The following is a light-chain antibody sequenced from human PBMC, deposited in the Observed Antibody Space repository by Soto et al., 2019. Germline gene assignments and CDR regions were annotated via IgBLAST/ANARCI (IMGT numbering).Light chain of an antibody. Sequence: DIQMTQSPSTLSASVGDRVTITCRASHSIGDWLAWYQQKAGKVPNLLIYKASSLESGVPSRFSGSGSGTEFTLTISNLHPDDFATYYCQEYTSYFITCGQGTRLEIK. CDR1: HSIGDW. CDR3: QEYTSYFIT. V-gene: IGKV1-5*03. CDR2: KAS. J-gene: IGKJ5*01.